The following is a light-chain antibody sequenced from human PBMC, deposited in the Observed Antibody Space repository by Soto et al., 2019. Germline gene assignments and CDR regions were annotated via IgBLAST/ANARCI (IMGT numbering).Light chain of an antibody. CDR3: SSYTRSRTYV. CDR1: SSDVGAYNY. J-gene: IGLJ1*01. Sequence: QSALTRPASVSESPGQSITIACTGTSSDVGAYNYVSWFQQHPGKAPKLLIYEVSNRPSGVSYRFSGSKSGSTASLTISGLQAEDEADYYCSSYTRSRTYVFGTGTKVTVL. CDR2: EVS. V-gene: IGLV2-14*01.